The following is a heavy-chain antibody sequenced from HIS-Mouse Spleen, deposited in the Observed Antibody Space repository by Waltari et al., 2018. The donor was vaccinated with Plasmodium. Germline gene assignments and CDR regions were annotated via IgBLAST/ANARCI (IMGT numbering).Heavy chain of an antibody. D-gene: IGHD6-19*01. CDR1: GYTFTTYG. CDR3: ARGSAGDAFDI. J-gene: IGHJ3*02. CDR2: ISPYKGNT. V-gene: IGHV1-18*01. Sequence: QVQLVQSGAEVKKPGASVKVSCKASGYTFTTYGMTWVRQAPGQGLEWMGWISPYKGNTNFAQKRQGRVTMTTDTSTSTAYMELRSLRSDDTAVYYCARGSAGDAFDIWGQGTMVTVSS.